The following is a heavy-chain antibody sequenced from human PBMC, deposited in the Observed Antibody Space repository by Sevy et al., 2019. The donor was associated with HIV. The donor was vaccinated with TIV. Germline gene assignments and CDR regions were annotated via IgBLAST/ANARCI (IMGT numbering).Heavy chain of an antibody. CDR3: ARDRDMITFGVGEAFDI. CDR1: GFTFINHA. Sequence: GGSLRLSCAASGFTFINHAMHWVRQAPGKGLEWVTVISYDGSNKYYADSVKGRFTISRDTSKSTVYLQMDSLRAEDTAVYYCARDRDMITFGVGEAFDIWGQGTMVTVSS. J-gene: IGHJ3*02. V-gene: IGHV3-30*04. D-gene: IGHD3-16*01. CDR2: ISYDGSNK.